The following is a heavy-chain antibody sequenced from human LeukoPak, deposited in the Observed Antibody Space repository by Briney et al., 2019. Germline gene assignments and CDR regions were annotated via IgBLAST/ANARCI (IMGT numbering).Heavy chain of an antibody. CDR2: INHSGST. D-gene: IGHD3-22*01. V-gene: IGHV4-34*01. CDR3: ARPRDSSGYGFDY. J-gene: IGHJ4*02. CDR1: GGSFSGYY. Sequence: PSETLSLTCAVYGGSFSGYYWSWIRQPPGKGLEWIGEINHSGSTNYNPSLKSRVTISVDTSKNQFSLKLSSVTAADTAVYYCARPRDSSGYGFDYWGQGTLVTVSS.